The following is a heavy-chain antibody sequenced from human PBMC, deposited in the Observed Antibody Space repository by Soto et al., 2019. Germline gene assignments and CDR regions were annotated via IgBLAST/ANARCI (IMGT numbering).Heavy chain of an antibody. Sequence: ASVKDSCKASGCTFSSYAISWVGQAPGQGLEWMGGIIPIFGTANYAQKFQGRVTITADESTSTAYMELSSLRSEDTAVYYCASSSDHPILTAMVRDDVFDILGEGTIVIVS. J-gene: IGHJ3*02. CDR2: IIPIFGTA. V-gene: IGHV1-69*13. CDR3: ASSSDHPILTAMVRDDVFDI. D-gene: IGHD5-18*01. CDR1: GCTFSSYA.